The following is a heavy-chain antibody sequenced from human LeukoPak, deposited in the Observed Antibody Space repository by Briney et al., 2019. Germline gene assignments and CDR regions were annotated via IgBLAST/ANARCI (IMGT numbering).Heavy chain of an antibody. Sequence: GGSLRLSCAASGFTFSRYAMHWVRQAPGKGLEYVSAISSNGGSIYYANSVKGRFTISRDNSKNTLYLQMGSLRAEDMAVYYCARSQHPIAVAGTSWLRAPIDYWGQGTLVTVSS. CDR2: ISSNGGSI. CDR1: GFTFSRYA. D-gene: IGHD6-19*01. CDR3: ARSQHPIAVAGTSWLRAPIDY. V-gene: IGHV3-64*01. J-gene: IGHJ4*02.